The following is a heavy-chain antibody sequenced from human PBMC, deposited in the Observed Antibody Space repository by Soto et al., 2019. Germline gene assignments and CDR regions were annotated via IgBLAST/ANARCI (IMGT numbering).Heavy chain of an antibody. V-gene: IGHV1-69*01. Sequence: QVQLVQSGAEVKKPGSSVKVSCKASGGTFSSYAISWVRQAPGQGLEWMGGIIPIFGTANYAQKFQGRVTITADESTSTVYMELSSLRSEDTAVNYCASATYYYDSSGYSNSWYFDLWGRGTLVTVSS. D-gene: IGHD3-22*01. CDR3: ASATYYYDSSGYSNSWYFDL. J-gene: IGHJ2*01. CDR1: GGTFSSYA. CDR2: IIPIFGTA.